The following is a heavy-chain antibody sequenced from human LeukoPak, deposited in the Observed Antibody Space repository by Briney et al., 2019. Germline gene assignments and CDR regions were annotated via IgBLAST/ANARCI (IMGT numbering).Heavy chain of an antibody. CDR3: AREIYYDSSAYDY. J-gene: IGHJ4*02. V-gene: IGHV4-38-2*02. Sequence: SETLSLTCTVSGDSLVRGHYWGSIRQPPGQGLEWVGSVYHSGSIYYNPSLKSRVIMSVDTSKNQFSLKLSSLTAADTAIYYCAREIYYDSSAYDYWGQGTLVTVSS. CDR1: GDSLVRGHY. D-gene: IGHD3-22*01. CDR2: VYHSGSI.